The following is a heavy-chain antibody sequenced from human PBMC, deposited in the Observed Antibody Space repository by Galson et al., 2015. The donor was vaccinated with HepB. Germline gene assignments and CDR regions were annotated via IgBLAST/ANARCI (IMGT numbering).Heavy chain of an antibody. CDR1: GFTLSCCG. CDR2: ISSDGRNE. V-gene: IGHV3-30*03. D-gene: IGHD3-3*01. J-gene: IGHJ4*02. CDR3: TTGGDIYFDH. Sequence: SLRLSCLASGFTLSCCGMHWVRQAPGKGLEWVAGISSDGRNEHYADSVRGRFTISRDNSKNTLYLQMNSLGGDDTAMYYCTTGGDIYFDHWGQGTLVTVSS.